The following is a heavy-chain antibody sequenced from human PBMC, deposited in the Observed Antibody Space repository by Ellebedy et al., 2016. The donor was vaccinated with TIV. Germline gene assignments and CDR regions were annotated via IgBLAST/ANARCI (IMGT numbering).Heavy chain of an antibody. J-gene: IGHJ3*02. CDR2: ISSTGTTI. V-gene: IGHV3-48*04. CDR1: GLTFNNAW. CDR3: ASGAYDI. Sequence: GESLKISCAVSGLTFNNAWMAWVRQAPGKGLEWVSYISSTGTTIYYADSVKGRFTISRDNAKISLYLQMNSLTAEDTAVYYCASGAYDIWGQGTMVTVSS.